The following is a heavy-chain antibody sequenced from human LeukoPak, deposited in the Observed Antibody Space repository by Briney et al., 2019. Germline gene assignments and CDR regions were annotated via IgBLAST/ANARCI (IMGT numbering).Heavy chain of an antibody. CDR3: ASDRGYGSGNYDAFDI. CDR2: INPSGGTT. CDR1: GYTFTSYY. J-gene: IGHJ3*02. Sequence: ASVKVSCKASGYTFTSYYMHWVRQAPGQGLEWMGIINPSGGTTSYAQKFQGRVTMTRDTSTSTVYMELSSLRSEDTAVYYCASDRGYGSGNYDAFDIWGQGTMVTVSS. D-gene: IGHD3-10*01. V-gene: IGHV1-46*01.